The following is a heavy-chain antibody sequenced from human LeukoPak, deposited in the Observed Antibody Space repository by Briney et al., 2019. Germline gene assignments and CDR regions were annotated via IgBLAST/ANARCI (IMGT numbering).Heavy chain of an antibody. Sequence: GGSLRLSCAASGFTVSSNYMSWVRQAPGKGLEWVAAISFDETNTYYADSVKGRFTISRDSSRNTLFLHMNTLRAEDTAIYYCAKDRTVGASYWYFDLWGRGTLVTASS. CDR1: GFTVSSNY. J-gene: IGHJ2*01. V-gene: IGHV3-30*18. CDR2: ISFDETNT. D-gene: IGHD1-26*01. CDR3: AKDRTVGASYWYFDL.